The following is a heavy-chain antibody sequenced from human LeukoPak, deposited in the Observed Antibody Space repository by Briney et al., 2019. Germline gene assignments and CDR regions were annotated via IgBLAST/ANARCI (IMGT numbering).Heavy chain of an antibody. V-gene: IGHV4-39*07. CDR2: TYYSGST. D-gene: IGHD6-13*01. CDR3: ARVSSSWYQDWYFDL. J-gene: IGHJ2*01. Sequence: ASETLSLTCTVSGDSINSSNYYWGWIRQPPGKGLEWIGNTYYSGSTYYKPSLKSRVTISVDTSKNQFSLKLSSMIAADTAVYYCARVSSSWYQDWYFDLWGRGSLVTVPS. CDR1: GDSINSSNYY.